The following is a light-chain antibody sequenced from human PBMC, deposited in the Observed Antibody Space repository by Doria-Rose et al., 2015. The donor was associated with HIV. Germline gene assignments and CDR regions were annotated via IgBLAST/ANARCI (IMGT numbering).Light chain of an antibody. V-gene: IGKV2D-29*02. CDR3: MQTILLPFT. J-gene: IGKJ3*01. Sequence: MTQSPLSLSVTPGQPASISCRSSQSLVNSDGKTYLYWYLQKPGQSPQLLIYEVSNRFSGVPDRFSGSVSGTDFTLKISRVEPEDFGVYYCMQTILLPFTFGPGTTVDIK. CDR1: QSLVNSDGKTY. CDR2: EVS.